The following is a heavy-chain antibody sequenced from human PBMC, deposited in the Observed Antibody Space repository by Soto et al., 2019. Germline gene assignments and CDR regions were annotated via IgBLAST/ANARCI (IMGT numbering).Heavy chain of an antibody. CDR3: VKATLPTAIKFGVDS. V-gene: IGHV3-30*18. CDR2: ISHDGNQK. J-gene: IGHJ5*01. Sequence: GGSLRLSCAASGFTFSSYGMHWVRQTPDKGLEWVAVISHDGNQKYYADFAKGRFTISRDNARNTLHLQMNSLRPEDTAFFYCVKATLPTAIKFGVDSWGQGTLVTISS. CDR1: GFTFSSYG. D-gene: IGHD2-2*01.